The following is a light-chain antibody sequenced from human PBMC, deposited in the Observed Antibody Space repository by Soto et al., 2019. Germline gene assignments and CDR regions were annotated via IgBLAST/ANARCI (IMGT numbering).Light chain of an antibody. CDR3: QQYNNWPRAT. CDR2: RTS. Sequence: IGMTQYPATLSVSPGERATLSCRASQSISRNLAWCQQKPGQAPRLLVFRTSSRATGFPARFSGSGSGTEYNLTISSLKSEDYGVYYCQQYNNWPRATFGGGTKVDI. J-gene: IGKJ4*01. CDR1: QSISRN. V-gene: IGKV3-15*01.